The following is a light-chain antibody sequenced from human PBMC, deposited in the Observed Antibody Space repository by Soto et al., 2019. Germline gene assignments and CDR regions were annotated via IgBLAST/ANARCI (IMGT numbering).Light chain of an antibody. Sequence: EIVLTQSPATLSLSPGGRATLLCRTSQSVDDSLVCYQQKPGQAPRLLIYEASIRATGIPARFSGSGSKTDFTLTISSLEPEDFAVYYCQQRFSWPLTFGGGTKVEVK. CDR2: EAS. V-gene: IGKV3-11*01. CDR3: QQRFSWPLT. CDR1: QSVDDS. J-gene: IGKJ4*01.